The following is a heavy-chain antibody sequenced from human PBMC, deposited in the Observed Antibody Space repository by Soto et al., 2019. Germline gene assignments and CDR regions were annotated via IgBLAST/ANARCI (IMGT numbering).Heavy chain of an antibody. J-gene: IGHJ5*02. CDR2: IYHSGST. CDR3: ARSYDTDRFDP. D-gene: IGHD3-9*01. Sequence: PSETLSLTCAVSGYSISSGYYWGWIRQPPGKGLEWIGSIYHSGSTYYNQSLKSRVTISVDTSKNQFSLKLSSVTAADTAVYYCARSYDTDRFDPWGQGTLVTVSS. CDR1: GYSISSGYY. V-gene: IGHV4-38-2*01.